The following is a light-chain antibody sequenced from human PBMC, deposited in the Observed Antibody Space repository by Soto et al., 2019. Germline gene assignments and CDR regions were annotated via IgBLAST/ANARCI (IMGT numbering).Light chain of an antibody. CDR2: GAS. J-gene: IGKJ1*01. Sequence: EIVMAQSPVTLSVSPGEGATLSCRASQSVRSNLAWYQQKPGQAPRLLMYGASTRATGMPARFRGSGSGTEFTLTISSLQSEDFAVYYCQQYNNWPRTFGQGTKVDIK. CDR3: QQYNNWPRT. CDR1: QSVRSN. V-gene: IGKV3-15*01.